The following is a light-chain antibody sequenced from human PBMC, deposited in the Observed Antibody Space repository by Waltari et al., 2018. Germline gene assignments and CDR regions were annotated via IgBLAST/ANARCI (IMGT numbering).Light chain of an antibody. V-gene: IGLV6-57*03. CDR3: QSYDLNSRVV. Sequence: FMLTQPHSVSESPWKTVTISCTRSSGNIASNYVQWYQQRPGGAPPTIIHEDTQRPSGVPARFSGSIDSSSNSASLTSSGLITEDEADYYCQSYDLNSRVVFGGRTKLTVL. J-gene: IGLJ2*01. CDR2: EDT. CDR1: SGNIASNY.